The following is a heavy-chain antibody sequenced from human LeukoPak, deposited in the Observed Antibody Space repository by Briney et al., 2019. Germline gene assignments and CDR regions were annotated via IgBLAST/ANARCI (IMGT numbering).Heavy chain of an antibody. V-gene: IGHV3-21*01. D-gene: IGHD1-20*01. CDR2: ISSSSSYI. Sequence: GGSLRLSCTASVFTFSSYTMKWVRQAPGKGLEWVSLISSSSSYIFYADSVKGRFTISRDNAKKSLYLQMNSLRAEDTAVYYCARPLSVTTVFDYWGQGTLVTVSS. CDR3: ARPLSVTTVFDY. CDR1: VFTFSSYT. J-gene: IGHJ4*02.